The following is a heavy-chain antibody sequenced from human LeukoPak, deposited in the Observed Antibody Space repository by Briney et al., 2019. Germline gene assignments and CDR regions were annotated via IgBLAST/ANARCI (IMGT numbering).Heavy chain of an antibody. Sequence: SVKASCKASGFTFTSSAVQWVRQARGQRLEWIGWIVVGSGNTNYAQRFRKRVTFTADKLTSTVYMELRSLKSEDTAVYYCAGDPSDYYASEWGQGTLVTVSS. CDR3: AGDPSDYYASE. CDR1: GFTFTSSA. V-gene: IGHV1-58*01. CDR2: IVVGSGNT. D-gene: IGHD3-10*01. J-gene: IGHJ4*02.